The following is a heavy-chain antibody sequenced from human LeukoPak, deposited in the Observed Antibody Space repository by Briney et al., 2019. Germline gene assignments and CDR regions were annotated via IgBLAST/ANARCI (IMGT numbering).Heavy chain of an antibody. CDR2: INPSGGST. Sequence: GASVKVSCKASGYTFTSYHLHWVRQAPGQGLEWMGIINPSGGSTSYAQKFQGRVTMTRDTSTSTVYMELSSLRSEDTAVYYCARDRVEWLPFDAFDIWGQGTMVTVSS. V-gene: IGHV1-46*01. CDR3: ARDRVEWLPFDAFDI. J-gene: IGHJ3*02. CDR1: GYTFTSYH. D-gene: IGHD5-12*01.